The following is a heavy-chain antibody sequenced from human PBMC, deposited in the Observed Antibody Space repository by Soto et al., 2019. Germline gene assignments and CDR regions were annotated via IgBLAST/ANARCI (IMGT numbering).Heavy chain of an antibody. Sequence: QVQLQESGPGLVKPSQTLSLTCTVSGGSISSGDYYWSWIRQPPGKGLEWIGYIYYSGSTYYNPSLRSRVTLSVETSTDTFSLKLSSVTAADTAVYYCARAAHSSFWSGPHYGYSGMDVWGQGTTVTVSS. J-gene: IGHJ6*02. V-gene: IGHV4-30-4*01. CDR1: GGSISSGDYY. CDR2: IYYSGST. CDR3: ARAAHSSFWSGPHYGYSGMDV. D-gene: IGHD3-3*01.